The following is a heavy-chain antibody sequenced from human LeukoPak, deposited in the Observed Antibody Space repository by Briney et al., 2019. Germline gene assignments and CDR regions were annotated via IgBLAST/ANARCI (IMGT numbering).Heavy chain of an antibody. D-gene: IGHD6-19*01. CDR3: ARSIAVAGTLTGGY. CDR1: GFTFSSYS. J-gene: IGHJ4*02. V-gene: IGHV3-21*01. CDR2: FSSSSSYI. Sequence: GGSLRLSCAASGFTFSSYSMNWVRQAPGKGLEWVSSFSSSSSYIYYADSVKGRFTISRDNAKNSLYLQMNSLRAEDTAVYYCARSIAVAGTLTGGYWGQGTLVTVSS.